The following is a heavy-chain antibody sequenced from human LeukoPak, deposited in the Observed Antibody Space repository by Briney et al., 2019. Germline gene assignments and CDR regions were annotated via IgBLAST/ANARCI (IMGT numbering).Heavy chain of an antibody. CDR2: TRHDGSNK. CDR1: GFTVRSDY. D-gene: IGHD3-10*01. Sequence: GGSLRLSCAASGFTVRSDYMSWVRQAPGKGLEWVAYTRHDGSNKHYADSVRGRFTISRDNSKNTLYLQMNSLRADDTAVYYCAKEKWRTNYYGSGSYSRGRVFQHWGQGTLVTVSS. J-gene: IGHJ1*01. V-gene: IGHV3-30*02. CDR3: AKEKWRTNYYGSGSYSRGRVFQH.